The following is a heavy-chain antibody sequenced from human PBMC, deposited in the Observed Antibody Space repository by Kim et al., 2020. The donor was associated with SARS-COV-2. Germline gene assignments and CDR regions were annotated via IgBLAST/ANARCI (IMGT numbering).Heavy chain of an antibody. CDR3: ARSFMITFGGVIVSVPTNYYYGMDV. CDR1: GYTFTSYG. Sequence: ASVKVSCKASGYTFTSYGISWVRQAPGQGLEWMGWISAYNGNTNYAQKLQGRVTMTTDTSTSTAYMELRSLRSDDTAVYYCARSFMITFGGVIVSVPTNYYYGMDVWGQGTTVTVSS. V-gene: IGHV1-18*01. D-gene: IGHD3-16*02. CDR2: ISAYNGNT. J-gene: IGHJ6*02.